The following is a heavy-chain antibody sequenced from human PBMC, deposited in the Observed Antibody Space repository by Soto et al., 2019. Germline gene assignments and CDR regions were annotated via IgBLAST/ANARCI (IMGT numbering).Heavy chain of an antibody. J-gene: IGHJ6*03. CDR2: INHSGST. V-gene: IGHV4-34*01. D-gene: IGHD2-21*01. CDR1: GGSFSGYY. Sequence: TSETLSLTCAVYGGSFSGYYWSWIRQPPGKGLEWIGEINHSGSTNYNPSLKSRVTISVDTSKNQFSLKLSSVTAADTAVYYCAREFALDYYYYYMDVWGKGTTVTVSS. CDR3: AREFALDYYYYYMDV.